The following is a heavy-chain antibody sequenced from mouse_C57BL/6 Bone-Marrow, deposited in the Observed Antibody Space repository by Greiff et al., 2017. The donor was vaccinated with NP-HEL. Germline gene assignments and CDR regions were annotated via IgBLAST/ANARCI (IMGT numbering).Heavy chain of an antibody. Sequence: VQLQQSVAELVRPGASVKLSCTASGFNIKNNYMHWVKQRPEQGLEWIGRIAPANGNTKYAPKFQGKATITADKSSHTAYMPLRRLTSEDTSIYYCASFFAYWGQGTLVTVSA. CDR3: ASFFAY. CDR1: GFNIKNNY. J-gene: IGHJ3*01. CDR2: IAPANGNT. V-gene: IGHV14-3*01.